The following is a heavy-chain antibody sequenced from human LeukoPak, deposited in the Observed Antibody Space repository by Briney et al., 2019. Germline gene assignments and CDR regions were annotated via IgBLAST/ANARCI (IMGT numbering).Heavy chain of an antibody. CDR1: GFTFSSYA. CDR2: IYSGGST. CDR3: ARDSVGGPFDY. J-gene: IGHJ4*02. V-gene: IGHV3-53*01. Sequence: GGSLRLSCAASGFTFSSYAMSWVRQAPGKGLEWVSVIYSGGSTYYADSVKGRFTISRDNSKNTLYLQMNSLRAEDTAVYYCARDSVGGPFDYWGQGTLVTVSS. D-gene: IGHD3-16*01.